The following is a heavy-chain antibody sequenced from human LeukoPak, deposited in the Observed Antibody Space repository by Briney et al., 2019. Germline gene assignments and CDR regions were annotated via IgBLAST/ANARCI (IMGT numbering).Heavy chain of an antibody. J-gene: IGHJ4*02. CDR2: LYHRGST. Sequence: SETLSLTCAVSGYSITSGYYWGWIRQPPGKGLEWIGSLYHRGSTYYNPSLRSRVTISVDTSKNHFSLKLSSVTAADTAVYYCARINVDYGDYAVAYWGQGTLVTVSS. CDR3: ARINVDYGDYAVAY. V-gene: IGHV4-38-2*01. D-gene: IGHD4-17*01. CDR1: GYSITSGYY.